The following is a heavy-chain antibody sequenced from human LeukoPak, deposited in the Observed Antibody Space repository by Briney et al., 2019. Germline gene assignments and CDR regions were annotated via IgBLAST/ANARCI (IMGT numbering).Heavy chain of an antibody. CDR1: GYTFTSYG. J-gene: IGHJ4*02. D-gene: IGHD2-21*02. CDR3: ARDIVVVTAIKGAFDY. Sequence: ASVKVSCKASGYTFTSYGISWVRQAPGQGLEWMGWISAYNGNTNYAQKLQGRVTMTTDTSTSTAYMELRSLRSDDTAVYYCARDIVVVTAIKGAFDYWGQGTLVTVSS. V-gene: IGHV1-18*01. CDR2: ISAYNGNT.